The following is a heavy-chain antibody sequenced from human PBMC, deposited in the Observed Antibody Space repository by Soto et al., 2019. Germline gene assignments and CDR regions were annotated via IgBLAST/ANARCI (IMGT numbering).Heavy chain of an antibody. CDR3: AFTRGYCTTTRCHNWSES. V-gene: IGHV2-5*02. D-gene: IGHD2-2*01. Sequence: QITLKEAGPTQVKPTQTLTLTCTVSGFSLSTSGVGVGWIRQPPVTALEWLALIYGAEYPPYSPSLKSRLIITRGAAKSHVVLTVTNLDPVDTGPYYCAFTRGYCTTTRCHNWSESWGQGTLGTVSS. J-gene: IGHJ5*01. CDR2: IYGAEYP. CDR1: GFSLSTSGVG.